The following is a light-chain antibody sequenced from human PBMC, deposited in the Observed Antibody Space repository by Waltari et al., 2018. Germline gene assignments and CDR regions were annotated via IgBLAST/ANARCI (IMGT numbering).Light chain of an antibody. V-gene: IGLV2-14*03. CDR3: SSYTTGSTRYV. CDR2: DVN. J-gene: IGLJ1*01. CDR1: SSDIGPYNF. Sequence: QSALTQPASVSGSPGQSITIPCTGTSSDIGPYNFVSWYQQPPGKAPKVMIYDVNNRPAGVSSRFSGSKSGNTASLTISGLQAEDEADYYCSSYTTGSTRYVFGSGTKVTVL.